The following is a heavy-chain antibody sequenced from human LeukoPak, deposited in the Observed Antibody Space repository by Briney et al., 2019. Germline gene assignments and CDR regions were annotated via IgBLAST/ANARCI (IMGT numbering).Heavy chain of an antibody. D-gene: IGHD6-13*01. J-gene: IGHJ3*02. CDR1: GGSISSYF. V-gene: IGHV4-59*01. CDR3: ARDHAYSSSSEGPNDAFDI. Sequence: PSETLSLTCTVSGGSISSYFWNWIRQPPGKGLEWIGYIYSSGSTNYNPSLKSRVTISVGTSKNQFSLTLSSVTAADTAVYYCARDHAYSSSSEGPNDAFDIWGQGTMVTVSS. CDR2: IYSSGST.